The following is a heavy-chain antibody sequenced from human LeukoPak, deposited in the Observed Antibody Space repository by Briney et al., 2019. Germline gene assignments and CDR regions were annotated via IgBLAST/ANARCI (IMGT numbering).Heavy chain of an antibody. CDR2: IIGNGGGI. V-gene: IGHV3-23*01. D-gene: IGHD2-21*01. CDR3: AKDRIADGRYSIDF. J-gene: IGHJ4*02. CDR1: GFTFNTYA. Sequence: GGSLRLSCAASGFTFNTYAMNWVRQAPGRGLEWVSVIIGNGGGINYADSVRGRFFISRDNAANTLYLQMNSLRVEDTAVYYCAKDRIADGRYSIDFWGQGTLVSVSS.